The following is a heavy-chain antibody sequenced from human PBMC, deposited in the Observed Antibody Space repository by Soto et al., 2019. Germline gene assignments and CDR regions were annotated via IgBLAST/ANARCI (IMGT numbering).Heavy chain of an antibody. J-gene: IGHJ4*02. CDR2: IYYSGNT. CDR3: ARGGRHDDSSGYGSLGY. CDR1: GGSVSSGPYY. Sequence: SETLSLTCTVSGGSVSSGPYYWSWIRQPPGNGLEWIGYIYYSGNTNYSPTLKSRVTISVDTSKNQFSLKLSSVTAADTAVYYCARGGRHDDSSGYGSLGYWGQRTLVTVSS. D-gene: IGHD3-22*01. V-gene: IGHV4-61*01.